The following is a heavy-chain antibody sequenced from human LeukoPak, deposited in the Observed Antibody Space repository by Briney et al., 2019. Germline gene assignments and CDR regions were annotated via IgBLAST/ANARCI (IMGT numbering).Heavy chain of an antibody. V-gene: IGHV3-20*04. D-gene: IGHD6-6*01. CDR3: ARAYSSSIWGSLDY. Sequence: GGSLRLSCAASGFTFDDYGMSWVRQAPGKGLEWVSGINWNGGSTGYADSVKGRFTIPRDNAKNSLYLQMNSLRAEDTALYYCARAYSSSIWGSLDYWGQGTLVTVSS. CDR1: GFTFDDYG. CDR2: INWNGGST. J-gene: IGHJ4*02.